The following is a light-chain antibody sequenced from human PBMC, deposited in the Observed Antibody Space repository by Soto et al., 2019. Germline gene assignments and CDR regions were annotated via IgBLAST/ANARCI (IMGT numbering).Light chain of an antibody. Sequence: DIQMTQSPSSLSASVGDRVTITCRASRDIADYLAWYHRKPGQVPKLLIYAASALQSGVPSRFTASGSGTDFTLTISRLEPEDFAVYYCQQYGSSGTFGQGTKVDIK. CDR1: RDIADY. CDR2: AAS. V-gene: IGKV1-27*01. J-gene: IGKJ1*01. CDR3: QQYGSSGT.